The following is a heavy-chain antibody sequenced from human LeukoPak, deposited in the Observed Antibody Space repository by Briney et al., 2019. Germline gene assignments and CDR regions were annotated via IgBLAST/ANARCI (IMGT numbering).Heavy chain of an antibody. D-gene: IGHD2-2*01. CDR3: AKDEAWRPAAD. CDR2: ITGSGDSA. J-gene: IGHJ4*02. V-gene: IGHV3-23*01. CDR1: GFTFTNYA. Sequence: GGSLRLSCAPSGFTFTNYAMSWVRQAPGKGLEWVSSITGSGDSAYYADSVKGRFTISRDNSKDTLYLQMNSLRAEDTTIYFCAKDEAWRPAADWGQGTLVTVSS.